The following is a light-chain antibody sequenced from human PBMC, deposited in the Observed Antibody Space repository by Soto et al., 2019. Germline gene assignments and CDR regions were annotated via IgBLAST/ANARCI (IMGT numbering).Light chain of an antibody. V-gene: IGLV1-47*01. CDR1: SSNIGTNY. CDR3: AAWDDSLSGVV. CDR2: GNN. Sequence: QSVLTQPPSASRTPGQTVTISSSGSSSNIGTNYVSWYQQLPGTAPKLLIYGNNQRPSGVPDRFSGSRSGTSASLAISGLRSEDEADYYCAAWDDSLSGVVFGGGTKLTVL. J-gene: IGLJ3*02.